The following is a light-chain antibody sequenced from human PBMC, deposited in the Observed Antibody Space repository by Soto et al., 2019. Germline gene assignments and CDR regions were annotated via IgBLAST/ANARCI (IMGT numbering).Light chain of an antibody. Sequence: SYELTQPPSVSVAPGKTATITCGGDNIGSKGVHWYQQKPVQAPVPVISYGTDRPSGIPERFSGSHSGDTATLTISRVEAGDEADYYCQVWDGSSDHPVFGGGTKLTVL. CDR2: YGT. V-gene: IGLV3-21*04. J-gene: IGLJ2*01. CDR3: QVWDGSSDHPV. CDR1: NIGSKG.